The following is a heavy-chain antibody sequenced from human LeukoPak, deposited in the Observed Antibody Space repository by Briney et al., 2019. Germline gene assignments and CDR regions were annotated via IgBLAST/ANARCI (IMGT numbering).Heavy chain of an antibody. D-gene: IGHD2-21*02. CDR2: ISAYNGNT. Sequence: ASVKVSCKASGYTFTSYGISWVRQAPGQGLEWMGWISAYNGNTNYAQKLQGRVTMTTDTSTSTAYMELRSLRSDDTAVYYCARDLYRSPVVTPPDAFDIWGQGTMVTVSS. CDR1: GYTFTSYG. J-gene: IGHJ3*02. CDR3: ARDLYRSPVVTPPDAFDI. V-gene: IGHV1-18*01.